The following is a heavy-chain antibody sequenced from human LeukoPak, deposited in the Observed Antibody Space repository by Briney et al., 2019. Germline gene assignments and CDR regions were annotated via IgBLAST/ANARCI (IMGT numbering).Heavy chain of an antibody. CDR3: ARAGVTNNWFDP. Sequence: ASVKVSCKASGYTFTGYYTHWVRQAPGQGLEWMGWINPNSGGTNYAQKFQGRVTMTRDTSISTAYMELSRLRSDDTAVYYCARAGVTNNWFDPWGQGTLVTVSS. J-gene: IGHJ5*02. D-gene: IGHD2-8*01. CDR1: GYTFTGYY. CDR2: INPNSGGT. V-gene: IGHV1-2*02.